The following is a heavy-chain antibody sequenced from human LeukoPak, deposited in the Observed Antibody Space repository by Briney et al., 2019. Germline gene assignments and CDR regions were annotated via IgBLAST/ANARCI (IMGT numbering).Heavy chain of an antibody. CDR2: ISTSGST. V-gene: IGHV4-61*02. CDR3: ARGITSDAFDI. D-gene: IGHD3-16*01. CDR1: GGSISSGTYY. J-gene: IGHJ3*02. Sequence: SETLSLTCTVSGGSISSGTYYWGYIRQPAGKGLEWIGRISTSGSTNYNPSLKSRVSISVDTSNQQFSLQLSSVTAADTAVYYCARGITSDAFDIWGQGTMDTVSS.